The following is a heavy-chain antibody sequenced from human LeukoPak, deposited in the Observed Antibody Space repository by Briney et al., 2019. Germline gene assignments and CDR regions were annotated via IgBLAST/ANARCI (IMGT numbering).Heavy chain of an antibody. Sequence: ASVKVSRKASGYTFTGYYMHWVRQAPGQGLEWRGWINPNSGGTNYAQKFQGRVTMTRDTSISTAYMELSRLRSDDTAVYYCARQYSSSWYYRDAFDIWGQGTMVTVSS. D-gene: IGHD6-13*01. J-gene: IGHJ3*02. V-gene: IGHV1-2*02. CDR1: GYTFTGYY. CDR3: ARQYSSSWYYRDAFDI. CDR2: INPNSGGT.